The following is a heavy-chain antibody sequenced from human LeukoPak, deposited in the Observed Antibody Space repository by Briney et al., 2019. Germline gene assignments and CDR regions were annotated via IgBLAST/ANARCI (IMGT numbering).Heavy chain of an antibody. D-gene: IGHD6-19*01. Sequence: SETVSLTCSVSGGSISSYYWSWIPQPPGKGLEWIGYIYYSGSTNYNPSLKSRVTISVDTSKNQFSLKLSSVTAADTAVYYCAGLAVAGTHWGQGTLVTVSS. J-gene: IGHJ4*02. CDR3: AGLAVAGTH. CDR1: GGSISSYY. CDR2: IYYSGST. V-gene: IGHV4-59*01.